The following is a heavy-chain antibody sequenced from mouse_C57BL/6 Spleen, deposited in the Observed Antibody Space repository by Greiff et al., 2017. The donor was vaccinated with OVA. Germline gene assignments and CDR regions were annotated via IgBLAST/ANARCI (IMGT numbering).Heavy chain of an antibody. CDR2: IDPSDSET. Sequence: QVQLQQPGAELVRPGSSVKLSCKASGYTFTSYWMHWVKQRPIQGLEWIGNIDPSDSETHYNQKFKDKATLTVDKSPSTAYMQLSSLTSEDSAVYYCAREYYGSSYNFDYWGQGTTLTVSS. D-gene: IGHD1-1*01. J-gene: IGHJ2*01. CDR1: GYTFTSYW. CDR3: AREYYGSSYNFDY. V-gene: IGHV1-52*01.